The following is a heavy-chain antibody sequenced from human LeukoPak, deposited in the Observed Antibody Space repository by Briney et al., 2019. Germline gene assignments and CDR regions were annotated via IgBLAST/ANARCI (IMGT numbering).Heavy chain of an antibody. V-gene: IGHV4-59*08. J-gene: IGHJ5*02. D-gene: IGHD6-13*01. CDR1: GGSISSYY. Sequence: SETLSLTCTVSGGSISSYYWSWIRQPPGKGLEWIGDIYYSGYTNYNPSLKSRVTISVDTSKNQFSLKLSSVTAADTAVYYCARSYSSSWYRSWFDPWGQGTLVTVSS. CDR2: IYYSGYT. CDR3: ARSYSSSWYRSWFDP.